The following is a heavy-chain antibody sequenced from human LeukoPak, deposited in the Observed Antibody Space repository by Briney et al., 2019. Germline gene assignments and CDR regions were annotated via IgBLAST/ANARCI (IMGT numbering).Heavy chain of an antibody. J-gene: IGHJ4*02. V-gene: IGHV1-18*01. CDR3: ARDESSGSYGPNVEY. CDR2: ISTYNTNT. D-gene: IGHD1-26*01. CDR1: GYRFTNYG. Sequence: ASVKVSCKASGYRFTNYGISWVRQAPGQGLQWMGWISTYNTNTNYAQKLQGRVTMTTDTSTSTAYMELRSLRSDDTAVYYCARDESSGSYGPNVEYFGQGTLVTVSS.